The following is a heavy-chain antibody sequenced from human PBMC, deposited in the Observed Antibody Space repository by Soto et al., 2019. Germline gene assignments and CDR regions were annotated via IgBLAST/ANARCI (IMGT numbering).Heavy chain of an antibody. D-gene: IGHD6-13*01. CDR3: ARVVAAAGTFDY. Sequence: ASVKVSCKASGYTFTSYAMHWVRQAPGQRLEWMGWINAGNGNTKYSQKFQGRVTITRDTSASTAYMELSSLRSEDTAVYYCARVVAAAGTFDYWGQGTLVTVSS. V-gene: IGHV1-3*01. CDR1: GYTFTSYA. J-gene: IGHJ4*02. CDR2: INAGNGNT.